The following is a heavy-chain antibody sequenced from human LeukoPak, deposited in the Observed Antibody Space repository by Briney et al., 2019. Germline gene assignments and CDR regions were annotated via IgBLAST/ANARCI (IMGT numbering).Heavy chain of an antibody. D-gene: IGHD2-15*01. Sequence: GGSLRLSCAASGFTFSSYAMSWVRQAPGKGLEWVSLISGSGGSTSYADSVKGRFTISRDKSKNTLYLQMNTLRVEDTAVYYCAKDMSRLYDYWGQGTLVTVSS. CDR1: GFTFSSYA. J-gene: IGHJ4*02. CDR2: ISGSGGST. CDR3: AKDMSRLYDY. V-gene: IGHV3-23*01.